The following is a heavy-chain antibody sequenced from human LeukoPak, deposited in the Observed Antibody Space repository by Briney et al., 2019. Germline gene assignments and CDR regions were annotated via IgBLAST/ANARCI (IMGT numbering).Heavy chain of an antibody. CDR1: GFTFSSYS. J-gene: IGHJ3*02. CDR3: AREGRIVVVTNAFDI. CDR2: ISSSSSTI. Sequence: SGGSLRLSCAASGFTFSSYSMNWVRQAPGKRLEWVSYISSSSSTIYYADSVKGRFTISRDNAKNSLYLQMNSLRAEDTAVYYCAREGRIVVVTNAFDIWGQGTMVTVSS. D-gene: IGHD3-22*01. V-gene: IGHV3-48*04.